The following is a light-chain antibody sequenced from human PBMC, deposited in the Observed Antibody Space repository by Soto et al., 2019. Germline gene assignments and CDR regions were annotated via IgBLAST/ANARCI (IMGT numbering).Light chain of an antibody. Sequence: QSVLTQPASVSGSPGQSITISCTGTSGDIGSYNRVSWYQQHPGKAPKLLIHSNSQRPSGVPDRFSGSRSGTSASLAISGLQSDDEADYYCATWDDSLSGPVFGGGTKLTVL. CDR3: ATWDDSLSGPV. CDR1: SGDIGSYNR. J-gene: IGLJ2*01. CDR2: SNS. V-gene: IGLV1-44*01.